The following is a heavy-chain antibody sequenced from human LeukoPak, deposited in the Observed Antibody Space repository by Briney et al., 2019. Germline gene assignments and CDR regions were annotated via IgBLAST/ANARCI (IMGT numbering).Heavy chain of an antibody. CDR2: IYYSGST. J-gene: IGHJ5*02. V-gene: IGHV4-59*01. D-gene: IGHD2-15*01. CDR1: GGSISSCY. Sequence: PSETLSLTCTVSGGSISSCYWSWIRQPPGKGLEWIGYIYYSGSTNYNPSLKSRVTISVDTSKNQFSLKLSSVTAADTAVYYCARDTGYCSGGSCYGGRNWFDPWGQGTLVTVSS. CDR3: ARDTGYCSGGSCYGGRNWFDP.